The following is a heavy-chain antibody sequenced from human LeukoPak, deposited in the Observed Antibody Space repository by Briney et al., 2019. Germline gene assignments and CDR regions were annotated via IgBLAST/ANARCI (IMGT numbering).Heavy chain of an antibody. D-gene: IGHD4-17*01. J-gene: IGHJ3*02. CDR3: ASRHDYGREALYAFDI. CDR1: GYSFTSYW. V-gene: IGHV5-51*01. Sequence: NRGESLQISCQGSGYSFTSYWIGWVRQLPGKGLEWMGITYPGDSDTRYSPSFQGQVTISADKSISTASLQWSSLKASDTAMYYCASRHDYGREALYAFDIWGQGTMVTVSS. CDR2: TYPGDSDT.